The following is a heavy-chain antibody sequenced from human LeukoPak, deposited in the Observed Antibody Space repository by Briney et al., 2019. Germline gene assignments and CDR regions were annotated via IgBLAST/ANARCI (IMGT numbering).Heavy chain of an antibody. CDR2: IYYSGST. CDR3: ARSPPTINGEDYSDY. V-gene: IGHV4-59*01. CDR1: GGSISSYY. D-gene: IGHD5-24*01. Sequence: SETLSHTCTVSGGSISSYYWSWIRQPPGKGLEWIGYIYYSGSTNYNPSLKSRVTISVDTSKNQFSLKLSSVTAADTAVYYCARSPPTINGEDYSDYWGQGTLVTVSS. J-gene: IGHJ4*02.